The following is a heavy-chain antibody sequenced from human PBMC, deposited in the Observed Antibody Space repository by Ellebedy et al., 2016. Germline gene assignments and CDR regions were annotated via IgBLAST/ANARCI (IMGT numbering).Heavy chain of an antibody. D-gene: IGHD3-10*01. CDR2: ISWNSAAI. CDR1: GFTFDDYA. J-gene: IGHJ4*02. CDR3: AKGTMDYLHH. V-gene: IGHV3-9*01. Sequence: GGSLRLXCATSGFTFDDYALHWVRQVPGKGLEWVSGISWNSAAIGYGEAVKGRFTISRDSAKNYLYLQMYSLRVEDTALYFCAKGTMDYLHHWGQGTLVTVPS.